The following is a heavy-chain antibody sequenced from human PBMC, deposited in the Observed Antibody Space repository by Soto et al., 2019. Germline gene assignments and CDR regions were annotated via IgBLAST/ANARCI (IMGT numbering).Heavy chain of an antibody. CDR1: GFTFRNAW. CDR2: IKSKTDGGTT. Sequence: GGSLRLSCAASGFTFRNAWMSWVRQAPGKGLEWVGRIKSKTDGGTTDYAAPVKGRFTISRDDSKNTLYLQMNSLKTEDTAVYYCTTDTIGSSSVYYYYGMDVWGQGTTVTVSS. J-gene: IGHJ6*02. D-gene: IGHD6-6*01. CDR3: TTDTIGSSSVYYYYGMDV. V-gene: IGHV3-15*01.